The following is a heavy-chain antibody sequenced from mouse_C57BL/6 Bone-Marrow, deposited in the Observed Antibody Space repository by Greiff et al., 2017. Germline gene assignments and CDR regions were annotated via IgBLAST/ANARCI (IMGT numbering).Heavy chain of an antibody. D-gene: IGHD1-3*01. CDR1: GYTFTSSW. Sequence: QVQLQQPGAELVMPGASVKLSCKASGYTFTSSWMHWVKQRPGQGLEWIGEIDPSDSYTNYNQKFKGKSTLTVDKSSSTAYLKLSSLTSEDYAVYYCARSKDYWGQGTTLTVSS. CDR2: IDPSDSYT. J-gene: IGHJ2*01. CDR3: ARSKDY. V-gene: IGHV1-69*01.